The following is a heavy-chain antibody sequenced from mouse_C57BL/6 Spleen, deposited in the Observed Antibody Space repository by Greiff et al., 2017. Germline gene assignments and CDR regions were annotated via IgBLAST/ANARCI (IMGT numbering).Heavy chain of an antibody. CDR3: TRDHTTAYYFDY. J-gene: IGHJ2*01. V-gene: IGHV5-9-1*02. CDR1: GFTFSSYA. Sequence: EVQVVESGEGLVKPGGSLKLSCAASGFTFSSYAMSWVRQTPEKRLEWVAYISSGGDYIYYADTVKGRFTISRDNARNTLYLQMSSLKSEDTAMYYCTRDHTTAYYFDYWGQGTTLTVSS. CDR2: ISSGGDYI. D-gene: IGHD1-2*01.